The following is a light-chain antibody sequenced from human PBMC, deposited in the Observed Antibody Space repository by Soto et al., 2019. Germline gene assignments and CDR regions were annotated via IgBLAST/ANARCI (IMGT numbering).Light chain of an antibody. V-gene: IGLV1-44*01. CDR2: SDN. CDR1: SSNIGTYS. Sequence: QSGLTQPPSASGPPGQRVTISCSGSSSNIGTYSVSWYQHFPGTAPRLLIYSDNQRPSGVPDRFSASKSGASASLAISGLQSEDEADFYCAAWDDSLNGCVFGTGTKLTVL. J-gene: IGLJ1*01. CDR3: AAWDDSLNGCV.